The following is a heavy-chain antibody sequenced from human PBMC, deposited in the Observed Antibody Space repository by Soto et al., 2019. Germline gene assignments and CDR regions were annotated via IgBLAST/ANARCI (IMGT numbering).Heavy chain of an antibody. CDR2: INHSGST. D-gene: IGHD5-18*01. CDR1: VVSFSGYY. J-gene: IGHJ4*02. V-gene: IGHV4-34*01. Sequence: SDTLSRTCAFYVVSFSGYYWSWIRQPPGKGLEWIGEINHSGSTNYNPSLKSRVTISVDTSKNQFSLKLSSVTAADTAVYYCGRDSNKGKGDYWGQG. CDR3: GRDSNKGKGDY.